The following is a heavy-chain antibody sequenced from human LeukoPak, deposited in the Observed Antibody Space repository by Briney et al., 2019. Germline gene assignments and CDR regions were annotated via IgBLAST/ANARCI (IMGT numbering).Heavy chain of an antibody. CDR1: GFTFTTYD. CDR2: IGTTGDT. Sequence: AGGSLRLSCAASGFTFTTYDMHWVRHATGKGLEWVSAIGTTGDTYYPGSVKGRFTISRENATNSLYLQMNGLRAGDTAVYYCARDRGGGHMDVWGKGTTVTISS. V-gene: IGHV3-13*01. J-gene: IGHJ6*03. D-gene: IGHD2-15*01. CDR3: ARDRGGGHMDV.